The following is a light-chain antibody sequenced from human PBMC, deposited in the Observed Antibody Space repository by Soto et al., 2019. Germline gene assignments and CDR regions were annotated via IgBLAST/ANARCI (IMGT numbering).Light chain of an antibody. Sequence: QSVLTQPPSVSGAPGPTVTISCTGPSSNIGAGFDVHWYQQLPGAAPKLLIYANTDRPSGVPARFSGSKSVTSASLAITGLQPEDEADYFCLSYDTSLRGVFGGGTKLTVL. J-gene: IGLJ2*01. CDR1: SSNIGAGFD. CDR3: LSYDTSLRGV. V-gene: IGLV1-40*01. CDR2: ANT.